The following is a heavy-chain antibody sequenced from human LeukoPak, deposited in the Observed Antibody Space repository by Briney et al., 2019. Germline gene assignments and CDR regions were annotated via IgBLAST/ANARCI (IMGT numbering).Heavy chain of an antibody. V-gene: IGHV3-23*01. D-gene: IGHD6-13*01. Sequence: PGGSLRLSYAASGFTFSSYAMSWVRQAPGKGLEWVSAISGSGGSTYYADSVKGRFTISRDNSKNTLYLQMNSLRAEDTAVYYCTRGEYSSSYFDYWGQGTLVTVSS. CDR2: ISGSGGST. CDR1: GFTFSSYA. CDR3: TRGEYSSSYFDY. J-gene: IGHJ4*02.